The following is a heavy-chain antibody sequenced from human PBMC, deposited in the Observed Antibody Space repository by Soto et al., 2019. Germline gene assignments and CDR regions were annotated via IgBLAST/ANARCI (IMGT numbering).Heavy chain of an antibody. CDR3: ARSTYYDFWSGKRGLYYYYYMDV. J-gene: IGHJ6*03. V-gene: IGHV3-21*01. CDR2: ISSSSSYI. Sequence: PGGALRLSCAASGFTFSSYSMNWVRQAPWKGLEWVSSISSSSSYIYYADSVKGRFTISRDNAKNSLYLQMNSLRAEDTAVYYCARSTYYDFWSGKRGLYYYYYMDVWGKGTTVTVSS. D-gene: IGHD3-3*01. CDR1: GFTFSSYS.